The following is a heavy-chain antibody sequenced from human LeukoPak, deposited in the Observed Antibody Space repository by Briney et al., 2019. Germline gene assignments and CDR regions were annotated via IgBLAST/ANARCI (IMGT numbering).Heavy chain of an antibody. CDR3: AHTLITTFGVDIIQD. CDR1: GFSLSTRGVG. J-gene: IGHJ4*02. CDR2: LSLNDDK. D-gene: IGHD3-3*01. Sequence: ESGPTLVNPTQTLTLTCTFSGFSLSTRGVGVGWIRQPPGKALEWLALLSLNDDKRYSPSLRSRLTITKSTSTTQVFLTMTNMDPVDTATYYCAHTLITTFGVDIIQDWGQETLVTVSS. V-gene: IGHV2-5*01.